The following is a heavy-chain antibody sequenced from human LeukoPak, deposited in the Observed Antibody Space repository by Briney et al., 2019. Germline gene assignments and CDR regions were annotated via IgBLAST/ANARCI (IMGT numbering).Heavy chain of an antibody. J-gene: IGHJ6*03. CDR1: GGSIRGYY. CDR2: IYSSGST. CDR3: ARTTEAHSWRTRYYDYYMDV. V-gene: IGHV4-59*01. Sequence: SETLSLTCNVSGGSIRGYYWSWIRQPPGKGLEWIGYIYSSGSTNYNPSLKSRVTMSVDTSKNQFSLKVSSVTAADTAVYYCARTTEAHSWRTRYYDYYMDVWGKGTTVTVSS. D-gene: IGHD6-13*01.